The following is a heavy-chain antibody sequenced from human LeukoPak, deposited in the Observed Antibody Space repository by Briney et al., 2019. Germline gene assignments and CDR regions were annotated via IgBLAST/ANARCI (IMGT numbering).Heavy chain of an antibody. J-gene: IGHJ4*02. Sequence: PGGSLRLSCAASGFTVSSNYMSWVRQAPGKGLEWVSVIYSGGSTYYADSVEGRFTISRDNSKNTLYLQMNSLRAEDTAVYYCARYDFPRTFDYWGQGTLVTVSS. CDR1: GFTVSSNY. CDR2: IYSGGST. V-gene: IGHV3-53*01. D-gene: IGHD5-12*01. CDR3: ARYDFPRTFDY.